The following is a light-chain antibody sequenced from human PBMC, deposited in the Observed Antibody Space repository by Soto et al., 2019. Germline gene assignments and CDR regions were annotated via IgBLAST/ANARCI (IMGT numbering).Light chain of an antibody. CDR3: CSYAGSFTYWV. J-gene: IGLJ3*02. CDR1: SSDIGGYNF. Sequence: QSALTQSRSVSGSPGQSVTMSCTGTSSDIGGYNFVSWYQHHPGKAPKVMIYDVNQRPSGVPDRFSGSKSGNTASLTISGLQTEDEADYYCCSYAGSFTYWVFGGGTKLTVL. V-gene: IGLV2-11*01. CDR2: DVN.